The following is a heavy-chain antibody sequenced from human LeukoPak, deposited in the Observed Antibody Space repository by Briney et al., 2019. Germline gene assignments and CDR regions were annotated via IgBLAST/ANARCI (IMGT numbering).Heavy chain of an antibody. Sequence: GGSLRLSCAASGFTFSSYAMSWVRQAPGKGLEWVSAISGSGGSTYYADSAKGRFTISRDNSKNALYLQMNSLRAEDTAVYYCARNGGGYRPFDYWGQGTLVTVSS. V-gene: IGHV3-23*01. CDR3: ARNGGGYRPFDY. CDR1: GFTFSSYA. D-gene: IGHD2-8*01. J-gene: IGHJ4*02. CDR2: ISGSGGST.